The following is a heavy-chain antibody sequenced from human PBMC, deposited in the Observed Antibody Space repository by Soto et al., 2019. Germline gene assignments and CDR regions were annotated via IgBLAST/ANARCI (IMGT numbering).Heavy chain of an antibody. CDR2: ITPIFGTA. J-gene: IGHJ5*02. V-gene: IGHV1-69*13. CDR1: GGTFSSYA. CDR3: AREDWADKARFDP. Sequence: ASVKVSCKASGGTFSSYAISWVRQAPGQGLEWMGGITPIFGTANYAQKFQGRVTITADESTSTAYMELSSLRSEDTAVYYCAREDWADKARFDPWGQGTLVTVPS. D-gene: IGHD2-21*01.